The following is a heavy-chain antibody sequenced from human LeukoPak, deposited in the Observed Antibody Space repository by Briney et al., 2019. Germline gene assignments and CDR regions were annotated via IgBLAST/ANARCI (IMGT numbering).Heavy chain of an antibody. D-gene: IGHD3-22*01. CDR2: ISAYNGNT. V-gene: IGHV1-18*04. CDR1: GYTFTGYY. CDR3: ARGSPPRRNYDSRGYYSYYFDY. J-gene: IGHJ4*02. Sequence: VASVKVSCKASGYTFTGYYMHWVRQAPGQGLEWMGWISAYNGNTHYAQKLQGRVTMTTDTPTSTVYMELRSLRSDDTAVYYCARGSPPRRNYDSRGYYSYYFDYWGQGTLVTVSS.